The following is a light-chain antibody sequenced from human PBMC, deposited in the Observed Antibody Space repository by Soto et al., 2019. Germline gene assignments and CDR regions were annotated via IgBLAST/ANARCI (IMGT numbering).Light chain of an antibody. CDR2: DAS. V-gene: IGKV1-13*02. J-gene: IGKJ4*01. CDR3: QQFDGFPLT. Sequence: IQLTQSPSSLSASVGDRVTITCRAGQDIGSALAGYQQRPGKAPKLLLYDASNLEAGVPSRFSGSGSGTDVTLTITSLRPEDFATYYCQQFDGFPLTFGGGTKVQIK. CDR1: QDIGSA.